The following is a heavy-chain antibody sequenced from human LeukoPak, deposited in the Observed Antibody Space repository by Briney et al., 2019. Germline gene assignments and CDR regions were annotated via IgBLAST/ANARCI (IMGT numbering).Heavy chain of an antibody. CDR2: ISANNGDT. Sequence: ASVKASCMASDYTFTRYGMSWVRPAPGQGVGCMGWISANNGDTSYPQKVQGRVTMTTDTSTTTANMELRSLRSDDSAVYYCARKGTGLAFGVWGQGTMVTVSS. CDR3: ARKGTGLAFGV. CDR1: DYTFTRYG. V-gene: IGHV1-18*04. J-gene: IGHJ3*01.